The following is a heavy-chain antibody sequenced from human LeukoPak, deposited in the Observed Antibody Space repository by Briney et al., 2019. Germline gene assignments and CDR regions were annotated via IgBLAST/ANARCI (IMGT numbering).Heavy chain of an antibody. D-gene: IGHD1/OR15-1a*01. V-gene: IGHV3-23*01. CDR3: AKGTYSYFDF. CDR2: VSGGGGST. J-gene: IGHJ4*02. Sequence: GGSLRLSCAVSGFTFSTYAMSWVRQAPGKGLEWVSTVSGGGGSTYYADSVKGRFTISRDNSKNTLSRQMSSLRAEDTAVYYCAKGTYSYFDFGGQGILVTVSS. CDR1: GFTFSTYA.